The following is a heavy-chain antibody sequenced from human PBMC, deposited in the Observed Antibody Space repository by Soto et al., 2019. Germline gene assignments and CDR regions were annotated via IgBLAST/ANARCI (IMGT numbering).Heavy chain of an antibody. CDR3: ARDTWRGDYQGFDS. CDR1: TITINDHC. J-gene: IGHJ5*01. CDR2: ISNDGSVK. D-gene: IGHD3-3*01. Sequence: GGSLRLSCTASTITINDHCMQWVRQAPAKGLEWVAFISNDGSVKYYADSVKGRFTISRDYSKNTVDLQMNSMRTEDTAVYYCARDTWRGDYQGFDSWGQGTLVTVSS. V-gene: IGHV3-30*03.